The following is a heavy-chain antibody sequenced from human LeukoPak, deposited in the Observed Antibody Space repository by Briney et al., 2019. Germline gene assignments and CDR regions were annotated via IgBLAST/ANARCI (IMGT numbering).Heavy chain of an antibody. CDR1: GVSISSYY. D-gene: IGHD4-11*01. CDR3: ARSTVTTPFFDY. V-gene: IGHV4-4*09. CDR2: IYTSGST. J-gene: IGHJ4*02. Sequence: SETLSLTCTVSGVSISSYYWSWIRQPPGKGLEWIGYIYTSGSTNYNPSLKSRVTMSVDTSKNQFSLKLSSVTAADTAVYDCARSTVTTPFFDYWGQGTQVTVSS.